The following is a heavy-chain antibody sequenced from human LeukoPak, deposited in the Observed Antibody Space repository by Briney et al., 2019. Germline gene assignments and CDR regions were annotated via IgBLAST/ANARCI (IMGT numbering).Heavy chain of an antibody. D-gene: IGHD1-26*01. J-gene: IGHJ4*02. CDR3: ATNIVGANPGSY. V-gene: IGHV3-7*01. Sequence: PGGSLRLSCVASGFTFTGYWMNWVRQAPGKGLEWVANINQDGSQKYFVDSVKGRFTISRDNAKNSLYLQMSSLRAEDTALYYCATNIVGANPGSYWGQGTLVTVSS. CDR2: INQDGSQK. CDR1: GFTFTGYW.